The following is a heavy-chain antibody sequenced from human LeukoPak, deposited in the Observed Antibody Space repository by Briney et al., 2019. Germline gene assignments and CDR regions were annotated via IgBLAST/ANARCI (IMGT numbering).Heavy chain of an antibody. D-gene: IGHD3-10*01. J-gene: IGHJ3*02. V-gene: IGHV4-30-4*02. CDR1: GGSISSGDYS. CDR2: IYYSGST. Sequence: SETLSLTCTVSGGSISSGDYSWSWIRQPPGKGLEWIGYIYYSGSTYYNPSLKSRVTISVDTSKNQFSLKLSSVTAADTAVYYCAILSGGGAFDIWGQGTMVTVSS. CDR3: AILSGGGAFDI.